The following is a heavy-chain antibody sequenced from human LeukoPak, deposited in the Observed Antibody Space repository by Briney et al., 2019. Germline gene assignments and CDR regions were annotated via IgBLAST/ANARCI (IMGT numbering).Heavy chain of an antibody. V-gene: IGHV3-7*01. D-gene: IGHD3-10*01. Sequence: PGGSLRLSCGASGFTFDDYWMSWVRQAPGQGLEWVANINQDGSEKYYLDSAKGRFTISRDNARNSLYLQMNSLRAEDTAVYYCARGAYGSGSYGDNWFDPWGQGTLVTVSS. J-gene: IGHJ5*02. CDR3: ARGAYGSGSYGDNWFDP. CDR2: INQDGSEK. CDR1: GFTFDDYW.